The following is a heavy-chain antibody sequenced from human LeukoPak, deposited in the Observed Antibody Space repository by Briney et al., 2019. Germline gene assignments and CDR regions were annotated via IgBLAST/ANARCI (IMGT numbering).Heavy chain of an antibody. Sequence: SETLSLTXTVSGGSICSSSYYWGWIRQPPGKGLEWIGSIYYSGSTYYNPSLKSRVTISVDTSKNQFSLKLSSVTAADTAVYYCARTLSSGWYPFDYWGQGTLVTVSS. D-gene: IGHD6-19*01. CDR1: GGSICSSSYY. V-gene: IGHV4-39*01. CDR3: ARTLSSGWYPFDY. J-gene: IGHJ4*02. CDR2: IYYSGST.